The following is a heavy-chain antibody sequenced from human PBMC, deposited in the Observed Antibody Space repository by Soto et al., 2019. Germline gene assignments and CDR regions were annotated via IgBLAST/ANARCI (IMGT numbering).Heavy chain of an antibody. Sequence: GESLKISCKGSGYSFTSYWIAWARQMPGKGLEWMAIINPGDSETKYSPSFQGQVTISADKSINTAYLQWSSLKASDTTMYYCARHDTYDDILSSYYFDYWGQGTKVAVSS. CDR2: INPGDSET. CDR3: ARHDTYDDILSSYYFDY. V-gene: IGHV5-51*01. CDR1: GYSFTSYW. J-gene: IGHJ4*02. D-gene: IGHD3-9*01.